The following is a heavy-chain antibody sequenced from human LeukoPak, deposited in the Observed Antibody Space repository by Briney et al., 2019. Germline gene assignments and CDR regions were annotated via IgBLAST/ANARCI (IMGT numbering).Heavy chain of an antibody. J-gene: IGHJ4*02. CDR3: ASIAAAGPDY. CDR1: GFTFSSSA. CDR2: ISSSGSTI. Sequence: PGGSLRLSCAASGFTFSSSAMSWVRQAPGKGLEWVSTISSSGSTIYYADSVKGRFTISRDNAKNSLYLQMNSLRAEDTAVYYCASIAAAGPDYWGQGTLVTVSS. D-gene: IGHD6-13*01. V-gene: IGHV3-48*03.